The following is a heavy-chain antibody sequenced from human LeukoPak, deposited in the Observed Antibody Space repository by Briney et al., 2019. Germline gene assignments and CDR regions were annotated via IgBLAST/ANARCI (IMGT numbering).Heavy chain of an antibody. CDR2: IKSKTDGGTT. D-gene: IGHD3-3*01. Sequence: PGGSLRLSCAASGFTFSNAWMSWVRQAPGKGLEWVGRIKSKTDGGTTDYAAPVKGRFTISRDDSKNTLYLQMNSLKTEDTDVYYCTTDMYYDFWSGYSHDAFDIWGQGTMVTVSS. CDR3: TTDMYYDFWSGYSHDAFDI. J-gene: IGHJ3*02. CDR1: GFTFSNAW. V-gene: IGHV3-15*01.